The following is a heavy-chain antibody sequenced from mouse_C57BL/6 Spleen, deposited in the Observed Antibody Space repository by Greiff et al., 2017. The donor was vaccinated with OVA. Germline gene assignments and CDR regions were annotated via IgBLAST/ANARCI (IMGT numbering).Heavy chain of an antibody. J-gene: IGHJ4*01. Sequence: QVHLKQSGAELVRPGASVTLSCKASGYTFTDYEMHWVKQTPVHGLEWIGAIDPETGGTAYNQKFKGKAILTAAKSSSTAYMELRSLTSEDSAVYYCTSSSSYAMDYWGQGTSVTVSS. V-gene: IGHV1-15*01. CDR1: GYTFTDYE. CDR3: TSSSSYAMDY. CDR2: IDPETGGT.